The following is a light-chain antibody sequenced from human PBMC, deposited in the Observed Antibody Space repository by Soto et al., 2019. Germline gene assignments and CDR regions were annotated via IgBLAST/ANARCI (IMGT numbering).Light chain of an antibody. Sequence: EIVLTQSPATLSLSPGERATLSCRASQSINSHLVWYQQKPGQAPRLLMYDTSIRATDIPARFSGSGSGTDFTLAISSLEPEDFAVYYCQQRSNWPLTFGGETKVEIK. V-gene: IGKV3-11*01. CDR1: QSINSH. CDR3: QQRSNWPLT. CDR2: DTS. J-gene: IGKJ4*01.